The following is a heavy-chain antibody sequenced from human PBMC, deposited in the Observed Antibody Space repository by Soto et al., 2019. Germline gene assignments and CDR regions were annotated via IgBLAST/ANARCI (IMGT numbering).Heavy chain of an antibody. CDR3: ASETGIVGAIVYYGMDV. D-gene: IGHD1-26*01. V-gene: IGHV1-69*13. CDR2: IIPIFGTA. CDR1: GGTFSSYA. Sequence: SVKVSCKASGGTFSSYAISWVRQAPGQGLEWMGGIIPIFGTANYAQKFQGRVTITADESTSTAYMELSSLRSEDTAVYYCASETGIVGAIVYYGMDVWGQGITVTVSS. J-gene: IGHJ6*02.